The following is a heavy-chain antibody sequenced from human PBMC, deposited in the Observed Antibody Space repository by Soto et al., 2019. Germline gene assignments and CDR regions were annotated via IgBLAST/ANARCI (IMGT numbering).Heavy chain of an antibody. Sequence: GASVKVSCKASGYIFIHYAMHWVRQAPAQRLEWMGWINGGSGITKYSQKFQGRVTITMDTSASTVYMELSSLTSEDTAVYFCARSGYSSGWYHWYFDFWGRGTPVTVSS. CDR2: INGGSGIT. V-gene: IGHV1-3*01. J-gene: IGHJ2*01. CDR3: ARSGYSSGWYHWYFDF. D-gene: IGHD6-19*01. CDR1: GYIFIHYA.